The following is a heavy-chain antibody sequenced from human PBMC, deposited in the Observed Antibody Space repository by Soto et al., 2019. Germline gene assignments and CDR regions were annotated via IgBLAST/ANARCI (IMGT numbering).Heavy chain of an antibody. CDR2: ISSSSSTI. CDR1: GFTFSSYA. CDR3: ARDRTCYYGSGSYYNPSFDI. D-gene: IGHD3-10*01. V-gene: IGHV3-48*02. Sequence: PGGSLRLSCAASGFTFSSYAMHWVRQAPGKGLGWVSYISSSSSTIYYADSVKGRFTISRDNAKNSLYLQMNSLRDEDTAVYYYARDRTCYYGSGSYYNPSFDIWGQGTMVTVSS. J-gene: IGHJ3*02.